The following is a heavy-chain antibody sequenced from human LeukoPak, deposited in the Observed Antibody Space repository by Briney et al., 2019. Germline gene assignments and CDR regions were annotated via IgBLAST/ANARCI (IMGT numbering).Heavy chain of an antibody. CDR1: GFTFSDHY. CDR2: TGHKTNSYTT. CDR3: ARVWSEYSSSWSDY. Sequence: GGSLRLSCAASGFTFSDHYMDWVRETPGKGLEWVGRTGHKTNSYTTEYAASVKGRFTISRDDSKNSLYLQMNSLKTVDTAVYYCARVWSEYSSSWSDYWGQGTLVTVSS. V-gene: IGHV3-72*01. J-gene: IGHJ4*02. D-gene: IGHD6-13*01.